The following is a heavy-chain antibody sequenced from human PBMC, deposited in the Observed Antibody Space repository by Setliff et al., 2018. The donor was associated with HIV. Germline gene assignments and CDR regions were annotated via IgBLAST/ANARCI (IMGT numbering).Heavy chain of an antibody. CDR3: ARANIYSDAFDI. J-gene: IGHJ3*02. CDR1: GYSFTTYS. V-gene: IGHV7-4-1*02. CDR2: IGSNTGNP. Sequence: ASVKVSCKASGYSFTTYSLNWVRQVPGQGVEWMGWIGSNTGNPTYAQDFTGRFVFSLDTSVNTAYLQITTLKAEDSAVYYCARANIYSDAFDIWGQGTMVTVSS. D-gene: IGHD2-21*01.